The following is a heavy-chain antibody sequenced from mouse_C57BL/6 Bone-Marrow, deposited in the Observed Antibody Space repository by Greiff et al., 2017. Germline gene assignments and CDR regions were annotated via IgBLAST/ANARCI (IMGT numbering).Heavy chain of an antibody. J-gene: IGHJ3*02. CDR1: GYTFTSYW. CDR3: ARGSTT. V-gene: IGHV1-50*01. D-gene: IGHD1-1*01. Sequence: VQLQQPGAELVKPGASVKLSCKASGYTFTSYWMQWVKQRPGPGLEWIGEIDPSDSYTNYNQKFQGKGTLTVGTSSSTAYMQLSIPTSDDSSFYYCARGSTTWGQGTLVTVSS. CDR2: IDPSDSYT.